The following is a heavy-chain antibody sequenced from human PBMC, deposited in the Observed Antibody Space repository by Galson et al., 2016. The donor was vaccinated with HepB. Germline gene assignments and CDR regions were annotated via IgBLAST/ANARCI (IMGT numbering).Heavy chain of an antibody. CDR1: GFTSSRFG. Sequence: SLRLSCAASGFTSSRFGMHWARQAPGKGLESVAVIWFDGRDAYYGDSVKGRFTISKDNSNNMLYLQMNSLRVEDTAVYYCARDLWGDCRTTTCSHLDSWGQRTLVTVSS. CDR3: ARDLWGDCRTTTCSHLDS. CDR2: IWFDGRDA. V-gene: IGHV3-33*01. D-gene: IGHD1-14*01. J-gene: IGHJ4*02.